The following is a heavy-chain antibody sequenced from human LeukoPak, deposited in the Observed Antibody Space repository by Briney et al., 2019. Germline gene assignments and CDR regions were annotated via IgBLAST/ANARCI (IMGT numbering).Heavy chain of an antibody. CDR3: ARVGDGYYYDSSGYYYVAFDP. Sequence: SETLSLTCTVSGGSISSYYWSWIRQPPGKGLEWIGYIYYSGSTNYNPSLKSRVTISVDTSKNQFSLKLSSVTAADTAVYYCARVGDGYYYDSSGYYYVAFDPWGQGTLVTVSS. CDR2: IYYSGST. V-gene: IGHV4-59*01. J-gene: IGHJ5*02. CDR1: GGSISSYY. D-gene: IGHD3-22*01.